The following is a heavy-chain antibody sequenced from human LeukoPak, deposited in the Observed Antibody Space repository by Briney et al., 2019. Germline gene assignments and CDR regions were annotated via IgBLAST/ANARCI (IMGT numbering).Heavy chain of an antibody. CDR1: GDSVSSNSVS. V-gene: IGHV6-1*01. CDR3: ARDQYCSTYACSFGQ. Sequence: SQTLSLTCAISGDSVSSNSVSWNWIRQSPSRGLEWLGRTYYRSQWYHEYAVSVKSRITINPDTSKNQFSLHLDSVTPEDTAVYYCARDQYCSTYACSFGQWGQGTLVTVSS. J-gene: IGHJ4*02. D-gene: IGHD2-2*01. CDR2: TYYRSQWYH.